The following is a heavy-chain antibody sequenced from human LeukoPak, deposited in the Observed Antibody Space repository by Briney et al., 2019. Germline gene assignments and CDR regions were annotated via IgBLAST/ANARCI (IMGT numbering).Heavy chain of an antibody. CDR1: GGSISRSSSY. CDR2: IFYSGTT. D-gene: IGHD4-17*01. J-gene: IGHJ4*02. CDR3: ARHAPSTVTTWWDY. Sequence: SETLSLTCTVSGGSISRSSSYWGWIRQPPGKEREWSGSIFYSGTTYYNPSLKSRVTISVDTSKNQFSLKLTSVTAADTAVYYCARHAPSTVTTWWDYWGQGTLVTVSS. V-gene: IGHV4-39*01.